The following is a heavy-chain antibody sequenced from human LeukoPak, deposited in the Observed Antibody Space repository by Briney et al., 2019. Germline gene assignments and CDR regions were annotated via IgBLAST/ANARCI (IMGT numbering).Heavy chain of an antibody. Sequence: GGSLRLSCAASGFTLSSYGMHWVRQAPGKGLNWVAFIRYDGNNKYYADSVKGRFTISRDNSKNMLYLEMNSLSTEDTAVYYCAKVRYCSGVNCYPDDNWGQGTLVTVSS. D-gene: IGHD2-15*01. CDR3: AKVRYCSGVNCYPDDN. J-gene: IGHJ4*02. CDR1: GFTLSSYG. V-gene: IGHV3-30*02. CDR2: IRYDGNNK.